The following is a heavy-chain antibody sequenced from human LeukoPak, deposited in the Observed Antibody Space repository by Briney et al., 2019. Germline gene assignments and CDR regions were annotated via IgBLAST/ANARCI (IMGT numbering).Heavy chain of an antibody. V-gene: IGHV3-9*01. CDR2: ISWNSGSI. D-gene: IGHD5-18*01. CDR3: AKGPDTAMVAFFDY. CDR1: GFTFDDYA. J-gene: IGHJ4*02. Sequence: PGGSLRLSCAASGFTFDDYATHWVRQAPGKGLEWVSGISWNSGSIGYADSVKGRFTISRDNAKNSLYLQMNSLRAEDTALYYCAKGPDTAMVAFFDYWGQGTLVTVSS.